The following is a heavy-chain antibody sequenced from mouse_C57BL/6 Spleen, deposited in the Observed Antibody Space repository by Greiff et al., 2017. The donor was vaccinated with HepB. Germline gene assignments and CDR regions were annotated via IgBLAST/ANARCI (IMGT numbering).Heavy chain of an antibody. V-gene: IGHV1-61*01. D-gene: IGHD2-1*01. Sequence: VQLQQPGAELVRPGSSVKLSCKASGYTFTSYWMDWVKQRPGQGLEWIGNIYPSDSETHYNQKFKDKATLTVDKSSSTAYMQLSSLTSEDSAVYYCARDHYGNYFDYWGQGTTLTVSS. CDR2: IYPSDSET. CDR3: ARDHYGNYFDY. CDR1: GYTFTSYW. J-gene: IGHJ2*01.